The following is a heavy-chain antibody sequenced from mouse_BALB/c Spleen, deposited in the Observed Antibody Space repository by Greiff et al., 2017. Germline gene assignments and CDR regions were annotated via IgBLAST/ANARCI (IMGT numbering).Heavy chain of an antibody. D-gene: IGHD1-1*01. V-gene: IGHV5-6-5*01. CDR1: GFTFSSYA. CDR3: ARDRYYGLDY. Sequence: EVKLQESGGGLVKPGGSLKLSCAASGFTFSSYAMSWVRQTPEKRLEWVASISSGGSTYYPDSVKGRFTISRDNARNILYLQMSSLRSEDTAMYYCARDRYYGLDYWGQGTTLTVSS. J-gene: IGHJ2*01. CDR2: ISSGGST.